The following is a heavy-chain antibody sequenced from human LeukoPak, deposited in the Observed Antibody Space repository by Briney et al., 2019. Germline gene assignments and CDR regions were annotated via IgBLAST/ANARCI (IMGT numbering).Heavy chain of an antibody. CDR2: IYSGGST. CDR1: GFTVSSNY. Sequence: PGGSLRLSCAASGFTVSSNYMSWVRQAPGKGLEWVSVIYSGGSTYYADSVKGRFTISRDNSKNTLYLQMNSLRAEDTAVYYCARDTHPSDSSRRGEHYFDYWGQGTLVTVSS. D-gene: IGHD3-10*01. J-gene: IGHJ4*02. CDR3: ARDTHPSDSSRRGEHYFDY. V-gene: IGHV3-66*01.